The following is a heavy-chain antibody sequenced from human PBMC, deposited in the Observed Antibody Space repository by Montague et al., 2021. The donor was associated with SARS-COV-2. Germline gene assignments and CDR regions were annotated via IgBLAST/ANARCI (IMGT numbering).Heavy chain of an antibody. CDR1: GGSFSGYY. CDR3: ARGLGRPGTIFGVALY. Sequence: SETLSLTCGVYGGSFSGYYWSWIRQPPGKGLQWIGGTNHSGSTNYNSSLNSRGTISLDTSKNQFSLKRTSVSAADTAVYYCARGLGRPGTIFGVALYWGQGTLVTVSS. J-gene: IGHJ4*02. CDR2: TNHSGST. V-gene: IGHV4-34*01. D-gene: IGHD3-3*01.